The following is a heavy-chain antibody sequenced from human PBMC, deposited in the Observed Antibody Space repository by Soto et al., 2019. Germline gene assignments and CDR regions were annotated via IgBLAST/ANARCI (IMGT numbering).Heavy chain of an antibody. CDR2: IIPVFGTT. Sequence: SVKVSCKASGGTFSAYTINWVRQAPGQGLEWMGQIIPVFGTTNYVQKFQGRVTITADESTSTTYMELSSLTSEDTAVYYCARDDCISTSCYVSYWGQGTLVTVSS. CDR1: GGTFSAYT. CDR3: ARDDCISTSCYVSY. D-gene: IGHD2-2*01. V-gene: IGHV1-69*13. J-gene: IGHJ4*02.